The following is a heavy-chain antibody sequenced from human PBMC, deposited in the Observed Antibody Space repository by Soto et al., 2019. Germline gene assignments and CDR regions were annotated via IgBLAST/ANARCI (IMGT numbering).Heavy chain of an antibody. CDR1: GGSISSYY. CDR3: ARHSSRGWGTAFDY. J-gene: IGHJ4*02. D-gene: IGHD6-19*01. V-gene: IGHV4-59*08. CDR2: IYYSGST. Sequence: PSETLSLTCTVSGGSISSYYWSWIRQPPGKGLEWIGYIYYSGSTNYNPSLKSRVTISVDTSKNQFSLKLSSVTAADTAVYYCARHSSRGWGTAFDYRGQGTLVTVSS.